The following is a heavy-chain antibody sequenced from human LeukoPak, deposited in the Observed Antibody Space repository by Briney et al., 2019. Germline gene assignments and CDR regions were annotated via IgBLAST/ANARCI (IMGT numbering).Heavy chain of an antibody. Sequence: SETPSLTCAVYGGSFSGYYWSWIRQPPGKGLEWIGEINHSGSTNYNPSLKSRVTISVDTSKNQFSLKLSSVTAADTAVYYCASMITFGGVIVDDYWGQGTLVTVSS. CDR2: INHSGST. V-gene: IGHV4-34*01. CDR1: GGSFSGYY. D-gene: IGHD3-16*02. CDR3: ASMITFGGVIVDDY. J-gene: IGHJ4*02.